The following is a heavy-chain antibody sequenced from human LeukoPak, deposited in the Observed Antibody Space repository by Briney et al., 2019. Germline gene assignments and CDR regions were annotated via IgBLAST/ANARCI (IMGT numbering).Heavy chain of an antibody. D-gene: IGHD3-10*01. Sequence: ASVKVSCKASGYTFTSYDINWVRQATGQGIEWMGWMNPNSGNTGYAQKFQGRVTMTRNTSISTAYMELSSLRSEDTAVYYCARGPAWFGEYWFDPWGQGTLVTVSS. CDR2: MNPNSGNT. J-gene: IGHJ5*02. V-gene: IGHV1-8*01. CDR1: GYTFTSYD. CDR3: ARGPAWFGEYWFDP.